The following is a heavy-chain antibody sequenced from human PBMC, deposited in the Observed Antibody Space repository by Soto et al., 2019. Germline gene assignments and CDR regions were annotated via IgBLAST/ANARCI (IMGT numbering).Heavy chain of an antibody. Sequence: QVQLVQSGAEVKKPGASVKVSCKASGYTFTGYYMHWVRQAPGQGLEWMGWINPNCGGTNYAQKFQGRVTMTRDTSISTAYMELSRLRSDDTAVYYCAMDSSSLSSFDYWGQGTLVTVSS. CDR1: GYTFTGYY. D-gene: IGHD6-6*01. V-gene: IGHV1-2*02. CDR3: AMDSSSLSSFDY. J-gene: IGHJ4*02. CDR2: INPNCGGT.